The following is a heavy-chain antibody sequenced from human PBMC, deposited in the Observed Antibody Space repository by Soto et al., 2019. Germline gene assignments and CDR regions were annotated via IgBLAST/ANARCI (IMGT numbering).Heavy chain of an antibody. V-gene: IGHV1-18*01. D-gene: IGHD3-9*01. CDR1: GYTFTSYG. CDR2: ISAYNGNT. J-gene: IGHJ4*02. Sequence: QVQLVQSGAEVKKPGASVKVSCKASGYTFTSYGITWVRQAPGQGREWMGWISAYNGNTNYAQKLQGRVTMTTDTATSTAYMELRSLRSDDTAVYYFARVYFDWLLPDYWGQGTLVTVSS. CDR3: ARVYFDWLLPDY.